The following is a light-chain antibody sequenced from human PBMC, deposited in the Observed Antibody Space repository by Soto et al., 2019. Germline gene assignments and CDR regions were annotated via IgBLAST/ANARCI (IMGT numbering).Light chain of an antibody. CDR1: SSDLGSYDL. J-gene: IGLJ1*01. Sequence: QSVLPQPVSVSVSPGQSITISCTGTSSDLGSYDLVSWYQQHPGKAPKLMVYEVTKRPSGVSNRFSGSKSGNTASLTISGLQAEDEADYSCSSYAGSGTFYVFGSGTKVTVL. CDR3: SSYAGSGTFYV. CDR2: EVT. V-gene: IGLV2-23*02.